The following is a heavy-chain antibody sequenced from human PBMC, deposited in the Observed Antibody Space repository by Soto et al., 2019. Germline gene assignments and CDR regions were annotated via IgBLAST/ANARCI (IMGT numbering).Heavy chain of an antibody. V-gene: IGHV4-39*01. CDR3: ARHVLEDGYNYYYYYYGMDV. CDR1: GGSISSNFYY. J-gene: IGHJ6*02. Sequence: SLTCTVSGGSISSNFYYWGWIRQPPGKGLQWIGNIYYSGSTYYNPSLKSRVTISVDTSKNQFSLKLSSVTAADTAVYYCARHVLEDGYNYYYYYYGMDVWGQGTTVTVSS. CDR2: IYYSGST. D-gene: IGHD5-12*01.